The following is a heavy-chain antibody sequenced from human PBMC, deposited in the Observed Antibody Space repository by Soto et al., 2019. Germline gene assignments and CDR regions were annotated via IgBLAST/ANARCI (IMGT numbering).Heavy chain of an antibody. Sequence: QVQLVQSGAEEKKPGASVKVSCKASGYTFTSYAMHWVRQAPGQRLEWMGWINAGNGNTKYSKKFQGRVTITRDTSASTAYMELSSLSSEVTAVYYCARSIVVVTALHYWGQGTLVTVSS. CDR2: INAGNGNT. J-gene: IGHJ4*02. D-gene: IGHD2-21*02. V-gene: IGHV1-3*05. CDR3: ARSIVVVTALHY. CDR1: GYTFTSYA.